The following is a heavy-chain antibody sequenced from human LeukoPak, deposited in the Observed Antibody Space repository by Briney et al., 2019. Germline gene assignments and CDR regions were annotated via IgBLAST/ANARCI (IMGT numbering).Heavy chain of an antibody. CDR1: GFTFDDYA. D-gene: IGHD1-26*01. J-gene: IGHJ4*02. CDR2: ISWNSGSI. V-gene: IGHV3-9*01. CDR3: AKDYTHNMGANLHY. Sequence: GGSLRLSCAASGFTFDDYAMHWVRQAPGKGLEWVSGISWNSGSIGYADSVKGRSTISRDNAKNSLYLQMNSLRAEDTALYYCAKDYTHNMGANLHYWGQGTLVTVSS.